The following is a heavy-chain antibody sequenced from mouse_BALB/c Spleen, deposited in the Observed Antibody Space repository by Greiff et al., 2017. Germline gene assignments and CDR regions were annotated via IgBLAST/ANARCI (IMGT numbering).Heavy chain of an antibody. CDR2: ISSGGSYT. D-gene: IGHD1-1*01. V-gene: IGHV5-6*01. Sequence: EVQGVESGGDLVKPGGSLKLSCAASGFTFSSYGMSWVRQTPDKRLEWVATISSGGSYTYYPDSVKGRFTISRDNAKNTLYLQMSSLKSEDTAMYYCARQDSYDWGQGTLVTVSA. CDR1: GFTFSSYG. CDR3: ARQDSYD. J-gene: IGHJ3*01.